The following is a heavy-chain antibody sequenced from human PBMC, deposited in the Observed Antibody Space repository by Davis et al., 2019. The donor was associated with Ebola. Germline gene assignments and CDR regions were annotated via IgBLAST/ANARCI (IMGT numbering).Heavy chain of an antibody. CDR1: GGSVSSSSYY. D-gene: IGHD4-17*01. CDR3: ARGNDYGDYPYDY. Sequence: SETLSLTCTVSGGSVSSSSYYWSWIRQPPGKGLEWIGYIYYSGSTNYNPSLKSRVTISVDTSKNQFSLKLSSVTAADTAVYYCARGNDYGDYPYDYWGQGTLVTVSS. CDR2: IYYSGST. J-gene: IGHJ4*02. V-gene: IGHV4-61*01.